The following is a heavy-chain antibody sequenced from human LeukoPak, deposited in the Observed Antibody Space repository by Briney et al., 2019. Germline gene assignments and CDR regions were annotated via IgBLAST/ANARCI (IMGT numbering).Heavy chain of an antibody. D-gene: IGHD3-10*01. J-gene: IGHJ4*02. CDR3: ATWFGEPRIDY. Sequence: GASVKVSCKASGYTFTNYPIHWVRQAPGQRLEWMAWINAGNGNTKYSQKFQGRVTITRDTSASTAYMELSSLRSEDTAVYCCATWFGEPRIDYWGQGTLVTVSS. V-gene: IGHV1-3*01. CDR2: INAGNGNT. CDR1: GYTFTNYP.